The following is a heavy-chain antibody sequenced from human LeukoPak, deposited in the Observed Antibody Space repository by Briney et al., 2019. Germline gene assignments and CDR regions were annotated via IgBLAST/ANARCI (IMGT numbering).Heavy chain of an antibody. CDR2: ISFDGRDK. D-gene: IGHD2-2*01. J-gene: IGHJ6*04. V-gene: IGHV3-30*04. CDR3: ARACSGSRCYYYGMDV. CDR1: GFTFSSYA. Sequence: GGALRLSCAASGFTFSSYAMHWVRQAPGKGLEWVAAISFDGRDKYYPDSVKGRFTISRDNSKNTLYLQMNSLRVEDTAVNYCARACSGSRCYYYGMDVWGKGTTVTVSS.